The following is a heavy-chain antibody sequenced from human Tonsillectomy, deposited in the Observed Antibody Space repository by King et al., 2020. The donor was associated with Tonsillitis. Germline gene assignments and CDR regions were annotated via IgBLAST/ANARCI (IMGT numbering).Heavy chain of an antibody. J-gene: IGHJ1*01. V-gene: IGHV3-7*01. CDR2: IKQDGSEK. CDR1: GFNFSNYW. CDR3: ATMWGYCSSSTSCYLPAEYFQH. D-gene: IGHD2-2*01. Sequence: VQLVESGGGLVQPGGSLRLSCAASGFNFSNYWMSWFRQAPGQGLEWVANIKQDGSEKYYVDSVKGRFTISRDNAKNSLYLQRNSLRAEDTAVYYCATMWGYCSSSTSCYLPAEYFQHWGQGTLVTVSA.